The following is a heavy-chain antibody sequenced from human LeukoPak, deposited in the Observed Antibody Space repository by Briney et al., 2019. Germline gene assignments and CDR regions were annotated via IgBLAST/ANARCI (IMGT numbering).Heavy chain of an antibody. CDR3: ARARGDVAQPLYFDY. CDR2: IYYTGST. J-gene: IGHJ4*02. Sequence: SETLSLTCTVSGGSISSYYWSWIRQPPGKGLEWIGYIYYTGSTNYNPSLKSRVTISVDTSKKHFSLKLSSVTAADTAVYYCARARGDVAQPLYFDYWGQGTLVTVSS. V-gene: IGHV4-59*01. CDR1: GGSISSYY. D-gene: IGHD3-16*01.